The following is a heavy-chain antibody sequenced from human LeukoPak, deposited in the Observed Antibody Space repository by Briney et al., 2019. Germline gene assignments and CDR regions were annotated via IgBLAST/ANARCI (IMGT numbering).Heavy chain of an antibody. J-gene: IGHJ5*02. D-gene: IGHD2/OR15-2a*01. CDR3: ARHLSYWFDP. Sequence: SETLSLTCTVSGGSISSYYWSWIRQPPGKGLEWIGYIYTSGSTNYNPSLKSRVTISVDTSKNQFSLKLSSVTAADTAAYYCARHLSYWFDPWGQGTLVTVSS. V-gene: IGHV4-4*09. CDR2: IYTSGST. CDR1: GGSISSYY.